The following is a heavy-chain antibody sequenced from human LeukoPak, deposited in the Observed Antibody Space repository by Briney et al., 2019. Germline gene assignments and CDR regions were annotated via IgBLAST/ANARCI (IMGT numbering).Heavy chain of an antibody. J-gene: IGHJ4*02. D-gene: IGHD3-10*01. Sequence: SETPSLTCTVSGGSINNFYWSWIRQPPGKALEWIGYIYYRGNTKYNASLGSRLTISVDTSKNQFSLNLNSVTAADTAVYYCTRVQHSGTSDYWGQGILVTVSS. CDR1: GGSINNFY. CDR2: IYYRGNT. V-gene: IGHV4-59*01. CDR3: TRVQHSGTSDY.